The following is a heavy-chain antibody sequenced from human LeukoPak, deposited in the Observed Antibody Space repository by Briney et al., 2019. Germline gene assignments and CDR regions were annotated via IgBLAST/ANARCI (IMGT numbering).Heavy chain of an antibody. CDR1: GFNFSTYA. D-gene: IGHD5-18*01. J-gene: IGHJ4*02. Sequence: PGGSLRLSCAASGFNFSTYAMSWVRQAPGKGLEWVPTISGSGNKKYYTDSVKGRFTISRDNSKNTLYLQMNSLRAEDTALYYCAKCGLHTFGLYLYWGQGTLVTISS. V-gene: IGHV3-23*01. CDR3: AKCGLHTFGLYLY. CDR2: ISGSGNKK.